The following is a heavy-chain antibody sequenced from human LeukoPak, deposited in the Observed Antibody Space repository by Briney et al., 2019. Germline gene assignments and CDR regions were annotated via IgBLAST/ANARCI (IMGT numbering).Heavy chain of an antibody. CDR1: GFTFSSYA. CDR3: ARDTTGGYCTNGVCYCFGT. D-gene: IGHD2-8*01. CDR2: ISYDGSNK. J-gene: IGHJ5*02. Sequence: GGSLRLSCAASGFTFSSYAMHWVRQAPGKGLEGVAVISYDGSNKYYADSVKGRFTISRDNSKNTLYLQMNSLRAEDTAVYYCARDTTGGYCTNGVCYCFGTWGQGTLVTVSS. V-gene: IGHV3-30-3*01.